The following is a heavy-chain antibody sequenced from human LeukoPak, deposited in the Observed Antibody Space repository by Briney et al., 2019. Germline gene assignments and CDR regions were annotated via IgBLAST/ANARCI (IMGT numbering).Heavy chain of an antibody. D-gene: IGHD1-26*01. Sequence: SETLSLTCTVSVGSISSGDYYLSWIPPPPGKGLEWIGYIYYSGSTYYNPSLKSRVTISVDTSKNQFSLKLSSVTAADTAVYYCARVRPPLGEFDYWGQGTLVTVSS. CDR3: ARVRPPLGEFDY. V-gene: IGHV4-30-4*08. CDR1: VGSISSGDYY. J-gene: IGHJ4*02. CDR2: IYYSGST.